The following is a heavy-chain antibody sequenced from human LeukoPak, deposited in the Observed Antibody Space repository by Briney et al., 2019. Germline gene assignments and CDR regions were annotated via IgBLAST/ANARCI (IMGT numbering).Heavy chain of an antibody. V-gene: IGHV4-61*02. J-gene: IGHJ5*02. Sequence: SETLSLTCTVSGGSISSGSYYWRWIRQPAGKGLEWIGRINSSGSTNYNPSLKSRVTISVDTSKNQFSLKLTSVTAADTALYYCVREVWSHNCFDPWGQGALVTVSS. CDR3: VREVWSHNCFDP. CDR1: GGSISSGSYY. CDR2: INSSGST. D-gene: IGHD2-21*01.